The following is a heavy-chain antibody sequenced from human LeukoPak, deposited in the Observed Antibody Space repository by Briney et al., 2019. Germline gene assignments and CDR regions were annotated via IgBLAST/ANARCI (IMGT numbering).Heavy chain of an antibody. J-gene: IGHJ6*02. D-gene: IGHD1-14*01. CDR1: GGSLSSGDNC. V-gene: IGHV4-39*02. Sequence: SETLSLTCAVPGGSLSSGDNCWNWIRQPPGKGLEWIGTISYSGSTYYNPSLKSRVTISLDTSKNHFSLKLSSVTAADTAVYYCARRRDNNHYYDMDVWGQGTTVTVSS. CDR2: ISYSGST. CDR3: ARRRDNNHYYDMDV.